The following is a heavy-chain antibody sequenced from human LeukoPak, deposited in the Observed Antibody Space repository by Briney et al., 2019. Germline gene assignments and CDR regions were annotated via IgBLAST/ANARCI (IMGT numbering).Heavy chain of an antibody. D-gene: IGHD2-2*01. J-gene: IGHJ4*02. CDR2: ISAYNGNT. CDR1: GYTFTSYG. V-gene: IGHV1-18*04. CDR3: ERGWRDTSCSDY. Sequence: ASVTVSCKASGYTFTSYGISWVRQAPGQGLEWVGWISAYNGNTNYAQKLQGRVTMTTDTSTSTAYMELRSLRSDDTAVYYCERGWRDTSCSDYWGQGTLVTVSS.